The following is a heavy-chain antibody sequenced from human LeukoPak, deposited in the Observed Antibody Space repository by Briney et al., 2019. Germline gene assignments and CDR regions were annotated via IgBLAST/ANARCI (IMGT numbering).Heavy chain of an antibody. Sequence: GGSLRLSCAASGFTFSSYAMSWVRQAPGKGLEWVSAISGNGGSTYYADAVKGRFTISRDNSKNTLYLQMHSLRAEGTAAYYCAKDLKSGSYLFLPRGQGTLVTVSS. CDR2: ISGNGGST. CDR3: AKDLKSGSYLFLP. V-gene: IGHV3-23*01. CDR1: GFTFSSYA. D-gene: IGHD1-26*01. J-gene: IGHJ5*02.